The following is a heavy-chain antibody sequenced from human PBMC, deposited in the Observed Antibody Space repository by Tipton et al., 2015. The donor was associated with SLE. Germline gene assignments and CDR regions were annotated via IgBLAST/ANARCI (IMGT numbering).Heavy chain of an antibody. J-gene: IGHJ5*02. V-gene: IGHV4-4*02. Sequence: TLSLTCTVSGGSISSGNWWIWVRQPPGKGLEWIGEIYHSGSTNYNPSLKSRVTISVVKSKNHFSLNLSSVTAADTAVYYCAREGPARNNRFDPWGQGTLVTVSS. D-gene: IGHD2-2*01. CDR1: GGSISSGNW. CDR3: AREGPARNNRFDP. CDR2: IYHSGST.